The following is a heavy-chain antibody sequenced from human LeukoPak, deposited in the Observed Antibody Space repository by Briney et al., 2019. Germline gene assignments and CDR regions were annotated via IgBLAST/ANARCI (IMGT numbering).Heavy chain of an antibody. CDR2: IKQDGSEK. CDR1: GFTFSNYW. D-gene: IGHD3-22*01. J-gene: IGHJ4*02. Sequence: PGGSLRLSCAASGFTFSNYWMSWVRQAPGKGLEWAANIKQDGSEKYYVDSVKGRFTISRDNAENSLYLQMNSLSAEDTAVYYCASGYFYDTSGLFDYWGQGTLVTVSS. V-gene: IGHV3-7*01. CDR3: ASGYFYDTSGLFDY.